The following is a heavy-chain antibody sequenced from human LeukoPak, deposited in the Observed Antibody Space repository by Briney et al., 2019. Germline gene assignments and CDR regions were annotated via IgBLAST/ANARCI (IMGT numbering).Heavy chain of an antibody. CDR2: IYYSGST. J-gene: IGHJ4*02. Sequence: SETLSLTCTVSGGSISSYYWSWIRQPPGKGLEWIGYIYYSGSTNYNPSLKSRVTISVDTSKNQFSLKLSSVTAADTAVYYCARDSRPLHYFDYWGQGTLVTVSS. V-gene: IGHV4-59*01. CDR3: ARDSRPLHYFDY. CDR1: GGSISSYY.